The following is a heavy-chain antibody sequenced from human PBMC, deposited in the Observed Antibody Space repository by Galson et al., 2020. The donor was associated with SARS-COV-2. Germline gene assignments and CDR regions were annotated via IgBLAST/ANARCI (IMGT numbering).Heavy chain of an antibody. CDR3: ARHTPRISLAPDWFDP. D-gene: IGHD2-15*01. Sequence: SENLSFTCDVSGYSISSGYYWGWIRQPPGKGLEWIGSIYNSGKTYYNPSLRSRVSISVDTSKNQFSLWLSSVTAADTALYFCARHTPRISLAPDWFDPWGQGMLVTVSS. CDR1: GYSISSGYY. J-gene: IGHJ5*02. CDR2: IYNSGKT. V-gene: IGHV4-38-2*01.